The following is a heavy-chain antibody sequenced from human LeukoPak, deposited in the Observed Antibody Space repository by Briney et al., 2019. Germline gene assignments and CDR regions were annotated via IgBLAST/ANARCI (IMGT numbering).Heavy chain of an antibody. Sequence: GSLRLSCAVSGFTVSGNYMSWVRQAPGKGLEWVGFIRSKAYGGTTEYAASVKGRFTISRDDSKSIAYLQMNSLKTEDTAVYYCTRKLVDYYYYYMDVWGKGTTVTVSS. V-gene: IGHV3-49*04. CDR1: GFTVSGNY. J-gene: IGHJ6*03. CDR2: IRSKAYGGTT. D-gene: IGHD1-1*01. CDR3: TRKLVDYYYYYMDV.